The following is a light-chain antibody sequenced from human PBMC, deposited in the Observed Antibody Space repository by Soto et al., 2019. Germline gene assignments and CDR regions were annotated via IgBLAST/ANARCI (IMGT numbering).Light chain of an antibody. CDR3: QERWNFL. J-gene: IGKJ5*01. Sequence: VLTQSPATLSLSPGERATLSCRASQSVSSYLAWYQQKPGQAPRLLIYDASNRATGIPARFSGSGSGTNLTFHIRSLEPEDFGVFYWQERWNFLFGQGKRMEIK. CDR2: DAS. V-gene: IGKV3-11*01. CDR1: QSVSSY.